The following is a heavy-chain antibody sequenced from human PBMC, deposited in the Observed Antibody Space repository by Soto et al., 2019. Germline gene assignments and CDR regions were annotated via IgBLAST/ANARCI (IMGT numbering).Heavy chain of an antibody. CDR3: TREQSEDNYFDP. Sequence: SETLSLTCTVSGAALSSGGYFYTWIRQPPGKGLEWLGYIYYSGGTNYNPSLKSRVTISLDKSKSQFSLRLISLTAADTAVYYCTREQSEDNYFDPWGQGTLVTVYS. CDR2: IYYSGGT. J-gene: IGHJ5*02. D-gene: IGHD6-19*01. V-gene: IGHV4-61*08. CDR1: GAALSSGGYF.